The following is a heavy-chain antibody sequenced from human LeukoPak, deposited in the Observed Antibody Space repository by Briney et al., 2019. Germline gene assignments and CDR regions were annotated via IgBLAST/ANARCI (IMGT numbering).Heavy chain of an antibody. V-gene: IGHV3-48*04. D-gene: IGHD6-13*01. CDR1: GFIFSSYS. CDR3: ARARNWQQLEYYFDY. CDR2: ISSTSNTI. J-gene: IGHJ4*02. Sequence: GGSLRLSCAASGFIFSSYSTNWVRLAPGKGLEWVSYISSTSNTIYYADSVKGRFTISRDNAKNSLYLQMNSLRAEDTAVYYCARARNWQQLEYYFDYWGQGTLVTVSS.